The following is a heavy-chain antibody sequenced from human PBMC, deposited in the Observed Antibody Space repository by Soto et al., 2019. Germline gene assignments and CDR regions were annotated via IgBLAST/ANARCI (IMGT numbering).Heavy chain of an antibody. CDR3: AKDIVKGITMVRRVYYYYMDV. V-gene: IGHV3-74*01. Sequence: PGGSLRLSCVASEFTFRNYWMHWVRQAPGKGLVWVSRIGPEGNSPFYADSVKGRFTISRDNAKNTLYLEMNSLRAEDAAVYYCAKDIVKGITMVRRVYYYYMDVWGKGTTVTVSS. CDR1: EFTFRNYW. J-gene: IGHJ6*03. CDR2: IGPEGNSP. D-gene: IGHD3-10*01.